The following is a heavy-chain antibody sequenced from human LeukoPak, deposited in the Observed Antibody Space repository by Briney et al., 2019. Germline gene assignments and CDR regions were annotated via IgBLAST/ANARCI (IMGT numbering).Heavy chain of an antibody. D-gene: IGHD3-22*01. CDR3: ARGGSYYPCIDY. CDR1: GYTFTTSY. J-gene: IGHJ4*02. CDR2: VSAYNGKT. Sequence: ASVKVSCKASGYTFTTSYINWVQQAPGQGLEWMGWVSAYNGKTSYAQKFQGRVTMTTDSSTSTAYMDLTSLRSDDTAVCYCARGGSYYPCIDYWGQGTLVTVSS. V-gene: IGHV1-18*01.